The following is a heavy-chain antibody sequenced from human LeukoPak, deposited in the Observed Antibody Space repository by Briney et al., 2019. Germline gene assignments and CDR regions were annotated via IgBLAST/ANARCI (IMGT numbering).Heavy chain of an antibody. CDR3: ARDKVGGSMAGSNFDY. J-gene: IGHJ4*02. CDR2: ISTGRST. CDR1: GFTFSTYG. D-gene: IGHD6-19*01. Sequence: PGGSLRLSCRASGFTFSTYGMSWVRQAPGKGLEWVSGISTGRSTFYTDSVKGRFTISRDNSKNTLDLQMNSLRGEDTAVYYCARDKVGGSMAGSNFDYWGQGTLVTVSS. V-gene: IGHV3-23*01.